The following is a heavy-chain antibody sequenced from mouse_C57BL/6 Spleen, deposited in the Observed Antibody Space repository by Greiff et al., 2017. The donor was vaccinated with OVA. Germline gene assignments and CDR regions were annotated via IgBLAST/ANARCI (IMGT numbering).Heavy chain of an antibody. CDR3: ARGKLGRRSFDY. CDR2: ISSGSSTI. CDR1: GFTFSDYG. V-gene: IGHV5-17*01. D-gene: IGHD4-1*01. Sequence: DVQLQESGGGLVKPGGSLKLSCAASGFTFSDYGMHWVRQAPEKGLEWVAYISSGSSTIYYADTVKGRFTISRDNAKNTLFLQMTSLRSEDTAMYYCARGKLGRRSFDYWGQGTTLTVSS. J-gene: IGHJ2*01.